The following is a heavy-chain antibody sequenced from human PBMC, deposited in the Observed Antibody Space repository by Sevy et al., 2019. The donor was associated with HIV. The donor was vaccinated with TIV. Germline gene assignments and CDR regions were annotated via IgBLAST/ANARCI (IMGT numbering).Heavy chain of an antibody. J-gene: IGHJ4*02. D-gene: IGHD6-25*01. CDR3: AKETIRGYY. Sequence: GGSLRLSCAVSAFTFNSYVMSWVRQAPGKGLEWVSTISASGGYTYYADSVKGRLTISRDNSKNTVYLQMNSLRAEDTVIYYCAKETIRGYYWGQGTVVTVSS. CDR2: ISASGGYT. CDR1: AFTFNSYV. V-gene: IGHV3-23*01.